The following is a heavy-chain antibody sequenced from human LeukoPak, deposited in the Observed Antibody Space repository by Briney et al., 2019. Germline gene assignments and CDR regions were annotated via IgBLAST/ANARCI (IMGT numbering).Heavy chain of an antibody. D-gene: IGHD2-2*02. CDR2: IRYDGSNK. CDR1: GFTFSSYG. Sequence: GGSLRLSCAASGFTFSSYGMHWVRQAPGKGLEWVAFIRYDGSNKYYADSVKGRFTISRDNSKNTLYLQMNSLRSDDTAVYYCARVGDIVVVPAAINWFDPWGQGTLVTVSS. V-gene: IGHV3-30*02. CDR3: ARVGDIVVVPAAINWFDP. J-gene: IGHJ5*02.